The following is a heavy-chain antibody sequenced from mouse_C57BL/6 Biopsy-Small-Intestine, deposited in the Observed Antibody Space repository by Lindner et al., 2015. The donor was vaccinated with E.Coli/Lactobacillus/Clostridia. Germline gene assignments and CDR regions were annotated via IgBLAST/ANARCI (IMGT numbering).Heavy chain of an antibody. V-gene: IGHV1-84*02. CDR2: FDPEDGKA. J-gene: IGHJ3*01. CDR3: ATDRYYYDSSKVPKNACDI. CDR1: GYTLTETS. Sequence: SVKVSCKVSGYTLTETSIQWVRQAPGKGLEWVGGFDPEDGKAMFAQKFQGRVTLTEDTSTDTVYMELSSLRSEDTAVYYCATDRYYYDSSKVPKNACDIWGQGTMVTVSS. D-gene: IGHD1-1*01.